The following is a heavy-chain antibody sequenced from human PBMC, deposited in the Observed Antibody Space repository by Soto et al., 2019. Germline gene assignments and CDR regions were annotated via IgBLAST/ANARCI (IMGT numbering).Heavy chain of an antibody. CDR1: GFTFSSYG. J-gene: IGHJ6*02. CDR2: ISYDGSNK. Sequence: PGGSLRLSCAASGFTFSSYGMHWVRQAPGKGLEWVAVISYDGSNKYYADSVKGRFTISRDNSKNTLYLQMNSLRAEDTAVYYCAKGGAGATHGYYYYGMDVWGQGTTVTVSS. CDR3: AKGGAGATHGYYYYGMDV. V-gene: IGHV3-30*18. D-gene: IGHD1-26*01.